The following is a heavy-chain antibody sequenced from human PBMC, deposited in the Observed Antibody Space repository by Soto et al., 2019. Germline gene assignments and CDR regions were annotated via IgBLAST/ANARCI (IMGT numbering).Heavy chain of an antibody. V-gene: IGHV5-51*01. D-gene: IGHD5-12*01. Sequence: PGESLKISCKASGYNFGSYWIAWVRQMPGKGLEWMGIIYPGDSDTRYNPSFQGQVTISADESISTAYLQWSSLQASDSAMYYCARHPKYYSGYRYFDYWGQGTRVTVSS. CDR2: IYPGDSDT. CDR3: ARHPKYYSGYRYFDY. CDR1: GYNFGSYW. J-gene: IGHJ4*02.